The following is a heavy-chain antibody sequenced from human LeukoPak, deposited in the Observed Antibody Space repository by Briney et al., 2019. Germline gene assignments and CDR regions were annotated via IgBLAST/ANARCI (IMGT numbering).Heavy chain of an antibody. V-gene: IGHV3-49*04. CDR3: TRDGLYYYDLARAAFDI. CDR1: GFTFGDYA. J-gene: IGHJ3*02. CDR2: IRSKAYGGTT. D-gene: IGHD3-22*01. Sequence: PGGSLRLSCTASGFTFGDYAMSWVRQAPGKGLEWVGFIRSKAYGGTTEYAASVKGRFTISRDDSKSIAYLQMNSLKTEDTAVYYCTRDGLYYYDLARAAFDIWGQGTMVTVSS.